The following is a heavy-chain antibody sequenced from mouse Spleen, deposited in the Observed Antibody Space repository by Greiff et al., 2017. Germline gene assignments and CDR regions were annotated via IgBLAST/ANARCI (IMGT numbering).Heavy chain of an antibody. V-gene: IGHV5-12*02. J-gene: IGHJ3*01. D-gene: IGHD2-10*02. CDR3: ARQGYGNYWFAY. CDR1: GFTFSDYY. Sequence: EVKVVESGGGLVQPGGSLKLSCATSGFTFSDYYMYWVRQTPEKRLEWVAYISNGGGSTYYPDTVKGRFTISRDNAKNTLYLQMSRLKSEDTAMYYCARQGYGNYWFAYWGQGTLVTGSA. CDR2: ISNGGGST.